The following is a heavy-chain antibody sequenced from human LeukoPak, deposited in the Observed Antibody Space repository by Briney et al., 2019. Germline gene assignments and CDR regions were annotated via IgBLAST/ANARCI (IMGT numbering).Heavy chain of an antibody. CDR2: ISYDGSNK. CDR3: ARADSSGYGYGMDV. V-gene: IGHV3-30-3*01. Sequence: GGPLRLSCAASGFTFSSYAMHWVRQAPGKGLEWVAVISYDGSNKYYADSVKGRFTISRDNSKNTLYLQMNSLRAEDTAVYYCARADSSGYGYGMDVWGQGTTVTVSS. CDR1: GFTFSSYA. J-gene: IGHJ6*02. D-gene: IGHD3-22*01.